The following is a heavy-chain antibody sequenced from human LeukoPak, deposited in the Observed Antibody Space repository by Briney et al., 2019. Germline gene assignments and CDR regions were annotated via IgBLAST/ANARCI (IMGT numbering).Heavy chain of an antibody. Sequence: SETLSLTCTVSGDSISSSSYFWGWIRQPPGTGLEWIGSIFYSGITYYNPSLKSRVTISVDTSKNQFSLKLSSVTAADTAVYYCARGRPSDYWGQGTLVTVSS. V-gene: IGHV4-39*01. CDR1: GDSISSSSYF. CDR2: IFYSGIT. J-gene: IGHJ4*02. CDR3: ARGRPSDY.